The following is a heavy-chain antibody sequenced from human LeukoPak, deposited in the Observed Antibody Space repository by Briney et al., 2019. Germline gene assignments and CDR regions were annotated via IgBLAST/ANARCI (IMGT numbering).Heavy chain of an antibody. CDR3: ARVCTSCSRDAFDI. J-gene: IGHJ3*02. CDR1: GGSISSYY. Sequence: SETLSLTCTVSGGSISSYYWSWIRQPAGKGLEWIGRIYTSGSTNYNPSLKSRVTMSVDTSKNQFSLKLSSVTAADTAVYYCARVCTSCSRDAFDIWGQGTMVTVSS. V-gene: IGHV4-4*07. CDR2: IYTSGST. D-gene: IGHD2-2*01.